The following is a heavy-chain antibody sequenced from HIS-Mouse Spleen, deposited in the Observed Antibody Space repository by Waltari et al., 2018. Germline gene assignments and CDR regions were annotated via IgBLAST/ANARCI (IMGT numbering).Heavy chain of an antibody. D-gene: IGHD6-19*01. J-gene: IGHJ4*02. CDR1: GFTFSSYG. Sequence: QVQLVESGGGVVQPGRSLRLALSASGFTFSSYGLPWVRQAPGKGLEWVAVISYDGSNKYYADSVKGRFTISRDNSKNTLYLQMNSLRAEDTAVYYCAKASSGWLDYWGQGTLVTVSS. V-gene: IGHV3-30*18. CDR2: ISYDGSNK. CDR3: AKASSGWLDY.